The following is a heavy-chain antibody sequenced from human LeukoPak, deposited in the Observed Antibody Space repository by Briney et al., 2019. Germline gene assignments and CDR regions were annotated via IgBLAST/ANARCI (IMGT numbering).Heavy chain of an antibody. V-gene: IGHV1-2*02. CDR3: ARVRSYYGSAFDI. Sequence: ASVKVSCKASGYTFTSYGISWVRQAPGQGLEWMGWINPNSGGTNYAQKFQGRVTMTRDTSISTAYMELSRLRSDDTAVYYCARVRSYYGSAFDIWGQGTMVTVSS. CDR1: GYTFTSYG. CDR2: INPNSGGT. D-gene: IGHD1-26*01. J-gene: IGHJ3*02.